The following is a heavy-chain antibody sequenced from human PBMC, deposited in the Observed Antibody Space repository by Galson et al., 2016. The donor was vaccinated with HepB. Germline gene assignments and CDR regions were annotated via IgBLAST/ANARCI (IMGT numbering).Heavy chain of an antibody. CDR3: ARETYGEPIDN. CDR2: IDPTDSYT. J-gene: IGHJ4*02. D-gene: IGHD3-10*01. V-gene: IGHV5-10-1*01. CDR1: GYSFASYW. Sequence: QSGAEVKEPGESLRISCQTSGYSFASYWITWVRQTPGQGLEWVGTIDPTDSYTTYIPSFQGHVSISADRSIGTANLRWTSLKASDTAMYYCARETYGEPIDNWGQGTLVTVPS.